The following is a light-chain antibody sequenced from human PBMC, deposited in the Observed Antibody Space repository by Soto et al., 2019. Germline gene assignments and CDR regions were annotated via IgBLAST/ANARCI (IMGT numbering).Light chain of an antibody. V-gene: IGKV3-20*01. CDR1: HSVSSS. CDR2: GAS. CDR3: QHYGSSPRT. J-gene: IGKJ1*01. Sequence: EIVMTQSPATLSLSPGERATLSCWASHSVSSSLAWYQHKAGQAPRLLIYGASTRATGIPDRFSGSGSETDFTLTISRLEPEDFAVYYCQHYGSSPRTFGQGTKVDIK.